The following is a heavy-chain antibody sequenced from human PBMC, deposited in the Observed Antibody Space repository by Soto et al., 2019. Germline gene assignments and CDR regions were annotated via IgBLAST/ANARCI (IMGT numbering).Heavy chain of an antibody. Sequence: QVQLVQSGAEMQRPGASVKVSCKASGYNFSNYTIHWVRQAPGQRLEWMGWIRAAVGNTKYSPMFVGRDSITRDTSATTVYLELSSLNSDDTAVYYCAREGDPDSRGWFRRHLDHWGQGTLVTVSS. CDR2: IRAAVGNT. V-gene: IGHV1-3*01. D-gene: IGHD6-19*01. J-gene: IGHJ4*02. CDR1: GYNFSNYT. CDR3: AREGDPDSRGWFRRHLDH.